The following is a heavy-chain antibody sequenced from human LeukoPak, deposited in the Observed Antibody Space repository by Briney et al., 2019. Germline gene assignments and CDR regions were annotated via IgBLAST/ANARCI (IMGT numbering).Heavy chain of an antibody. CDR1: GGSISSGSYY. D-gene: IGHD3-16*01. CDR2: IYTSGST. J-gene: IGHJ4*02. CDR3: ARRLGRPNTDIDY. Sequence: PSQTLSLTCTVSGGSISSGSYYWSWIRQPAGKGLEWIGRIYTSGSTNYNPSLKSRVTISVDTSKNQFSLRLSSVTAADTAVYYCARRLGRPNTDIDYWGQGTLVTVSS. V-gene: IGHV4-61*02.